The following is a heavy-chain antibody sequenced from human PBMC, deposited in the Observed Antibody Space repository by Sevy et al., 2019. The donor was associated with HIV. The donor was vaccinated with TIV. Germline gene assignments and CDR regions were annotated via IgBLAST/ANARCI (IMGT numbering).Heavy chain of an antibody. D-gene: IGHD6-19*01. CDR3: ARAFRAVAGSYYFDY. CDR1: GGSISISSYY. V-gene: IGHV4-39*01. Sequence: SETLSLTCTVSGGSISISSYYWGWIRQPSGKGLEWIGSFYYSESTYYNPSLKSRVTISVDTSKNQFSLKLSSVTAADTAVYYCARAFRAVAGSYYFDYWGQGTLITVSS. J-gene: IGHJ4*02. CDR2: FYYSEST.